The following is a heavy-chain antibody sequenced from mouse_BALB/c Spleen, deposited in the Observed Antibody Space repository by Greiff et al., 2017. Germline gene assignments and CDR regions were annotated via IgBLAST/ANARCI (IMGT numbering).Heavy chain of an antibody. V-gene: IGHV5-9-4*01. J-gene: IGHJ2*01. Sequence: DVKLVESGGGLVKPGGSLKLSCAASGFTFSSYAMSWVRQSPEKRLEWVAEISSGGSYTYYPDTVTGRFTISRDNAKNTLYLEMSSLRSEDTAMYYCARYDGNYFDYWGQGTTLTVSS. CDR2: ISSGGSYT. D-gene: IGHD2-12*01. CDR1: GFTFSSYA. CDR3: ARYDGNYFDY.